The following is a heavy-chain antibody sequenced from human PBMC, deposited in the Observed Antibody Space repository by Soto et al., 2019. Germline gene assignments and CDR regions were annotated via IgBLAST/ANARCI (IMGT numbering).Heavy chain of an antibody. CDR1: GGTFSSYA. CDR3: ASGHIVVVTADLGPFDY. CDR2: IIPIFGTA. D-gene: IGHD2-21*02. Sequence: ASVKVSCKASGGTFSSYAISWVRQAPGQGLEWMGGIIPIFGTANYAQKFQGRLTITADESTSTAYMELSSLRSEDTAVYYCASGHIVVVTADLGPFDYWGQGTLVTVSS. J-gene: IGHJ4*02. V-gene: IGHV1-69*13.